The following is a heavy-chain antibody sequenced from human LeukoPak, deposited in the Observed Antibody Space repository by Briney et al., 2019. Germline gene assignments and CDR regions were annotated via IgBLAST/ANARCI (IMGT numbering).Heavy chain of an antibody. CDR2: INAGNGNT. J-gene: IGHJ5*02. V-gene: IGHV1-3*03. CDR3: ARGSGSYYPWFDP. Sequence: ASVKVSCKASGYTFTSYGISWVRQAPGQRLEWMGWINAGNGNTKYSQEFQGRVTITRDTSASTAYMELSSLRSEDMAVYYCARGSGSYYPWFDPWGQGTLVTVSS. D-gene: IGHD1-26*01. CDR1: GYTFTSYG.